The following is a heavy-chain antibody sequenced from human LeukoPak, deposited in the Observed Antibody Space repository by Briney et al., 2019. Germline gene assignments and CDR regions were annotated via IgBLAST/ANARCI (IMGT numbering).Heavy chain of an antibody. D-gene: IGHD3-9*01. CDR1: GGTFSSYA. V-gene: IGHV1-69*01. Sequence: SVKVSCKASGGTFSSYAISWVRQASGQGLEWMGGIIPIFGTANYAQKFQGRVTITADESTSTAYMELSSLRSEDTAVYYCAMSYYDILTGFWGQGTLVTVSS. CDR2: IIPIFGTA. CDR3: AMSYYDILTGF. J-gene: IGHJ4*02.